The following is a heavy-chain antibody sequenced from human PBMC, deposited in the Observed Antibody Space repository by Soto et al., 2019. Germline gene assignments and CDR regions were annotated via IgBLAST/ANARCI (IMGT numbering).Heavy chain of an antibody. V-gene: IGHV4-34*01. CDR2: INHSGST. Sequence: SETLSLTCAVYGGSFSGYYWSWIRQPPGKGLEWIGEINHSGSTNYNPSLKSRVTISVDTSKNQCSLKLSSVTAADTAVYYCARGVRVLLWFGDSRNYYYYGMDVWGQGTTVTVSS. J-gene: IGHJ6*02. CDR1: GGSFSGYY. CDR3: ARGVRVLLWFGDSRNYYYYGMDV. D-gene: IGHD3-10*01.